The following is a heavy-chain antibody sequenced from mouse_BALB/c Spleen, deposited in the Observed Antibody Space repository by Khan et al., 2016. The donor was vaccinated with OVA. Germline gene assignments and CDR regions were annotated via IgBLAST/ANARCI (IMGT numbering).Heavy chain of an antibody. CDR1: GYTFTNYG. J-gene: IGHJ1*01. CDR3: ARGLWYFDV. Sequence: QVQLQQSGPELKKPGETVKVSCKASGYTFTNYGMNWVKQAPGKVLKWMGWINSYTGEPTYADDFKGRFAFSLETSASTAYLQINNLKNEDTSAYFCARGLWYFDVWGAGTTVTVSS. CDR2: INSYTGEP. V-gene: IGHV9-3-1*01.